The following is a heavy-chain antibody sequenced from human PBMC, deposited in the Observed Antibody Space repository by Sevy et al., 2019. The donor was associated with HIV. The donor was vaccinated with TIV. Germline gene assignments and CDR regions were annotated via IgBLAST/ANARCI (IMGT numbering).Heavy chain of an antibody. CDR2: ISGSGGST. V-gene: IGHV3-23*01. J-gene: IGHJ3*02. CDR1: GFTFSSYA. D-gene: IGHD5-12*01. CDR3: AKDPNDIEATIRGDAFDI. Sequence: GGSLRLSCAASGFTFSSYAMSWVRQAPGKGLEWVSAISGSGGSTYYADSVKGRFTISRDNSKNTLNLQMNSLRAEDTAVYYCAKDPNDIEATIRGDAFDIWGQGTMVTVSS.